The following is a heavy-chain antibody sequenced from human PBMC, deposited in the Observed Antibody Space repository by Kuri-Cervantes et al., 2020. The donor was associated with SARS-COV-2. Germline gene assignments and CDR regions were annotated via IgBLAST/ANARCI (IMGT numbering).Heavy chain of an antibody. CDR2: INHSGST. CDR1: GGSFSGYY. CDR3: ARDFRGGRYYFGMDV. J-gene: IGHJ6*02. V-gene: IGHV4-34*01. D-gene: IGHD2-15*01. Sequence: GSLRLSCAVYGGSFSGYYWSWIRQPPGKGLEWIGEINHSGSTNYNPPLKSRVAISVDTSKNQISLNLSSVTAADTALYYCARDFRGGRYYFGMDVWGQGTTVTVSS.